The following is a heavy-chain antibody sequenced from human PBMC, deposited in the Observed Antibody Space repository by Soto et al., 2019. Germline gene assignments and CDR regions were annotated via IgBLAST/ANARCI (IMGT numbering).Heavy chain of an antibody. CDR2: VTANGGST. V-gene: IGHV3-23*01. CDR1: GFTFSVYA. J-gene: IGHJ6*02. Sequence: GCSPKLSRAATGFTFSVYAMTWVRQTPGKVLEWVSAVTANGGSTYSADSVKGRFTISRDNSKNTLFLQMNSLRAEDTAVYYCASLGVGDWANYYFYSGMGVWGQGTTVTVSS. CDR3: ASLGVGDWANYYFYSGMGV. D-gene: IGHD2-21*02.